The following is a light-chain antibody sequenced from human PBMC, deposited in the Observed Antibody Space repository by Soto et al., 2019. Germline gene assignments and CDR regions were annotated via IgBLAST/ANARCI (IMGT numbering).Light chain of an antibody. CDR2: NNN. Sequence: QPVLTQPPSASGTPGQRVTISCSGSSSNIGSSSVNWYQQLPGTAPKLLIYNNNQWPSGVPDRFSGSKSGTSASLAISGLQSEDEADYYCAAWDVTLNGLYVFGTGTKVTVL. J-gene: IGLJ1*01. CDR3: AAWDVTLNGLYV. CDR1: SSNIGSSS. V-gene: IGLV1-44*01.